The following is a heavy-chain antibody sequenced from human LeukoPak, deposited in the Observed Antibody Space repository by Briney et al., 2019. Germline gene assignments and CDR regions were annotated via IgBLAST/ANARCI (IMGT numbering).Heavy chain of an antibody. CDR1: GFTFSSYS. CDR3: ARDISPPPYFDY. CDR2: ISSSSSYI. Sequence: GGSLRLSCAASGFTFSSYSMNWVRQAPGKGLEWVSSISSSSSYIYYADSVKGRFTISRDNANDSLYLQMNSLRAEDTAVYYCARDISPPPYFDYWGQGTLVTVSS. J-gene: IGHJ4*02. V-gene: IGHV3-21*01.